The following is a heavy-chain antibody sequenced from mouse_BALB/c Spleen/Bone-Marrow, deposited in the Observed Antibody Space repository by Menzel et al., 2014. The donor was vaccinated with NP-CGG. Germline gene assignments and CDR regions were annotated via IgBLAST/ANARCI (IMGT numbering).Heavy chain of an antibody. Sequence: VQLQQRGAVFAQPGASANLSCNSSGYTFTNSWIHWAKQMPGHGLELIGEIHPNSGNTNYNEKFKGKATLTVDTSSSTAYVDLGSLTSEGSAVYNRATHPRYARSGDDCGQDATLQIPS. V-gene: IGHV1S130*01. CDR2: IHPNSGNT. CDR3: ATHPRYARSGDD. J-gene: IGHJ2*01. CDR1: GYTFTNSW. D-gene: IGHD2-14*01.